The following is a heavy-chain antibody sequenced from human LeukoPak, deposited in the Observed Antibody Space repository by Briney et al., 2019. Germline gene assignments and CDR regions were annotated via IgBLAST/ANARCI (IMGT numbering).Heavy chain of an antibody. J-gene: IGHJ5*02. CDR1: GGSISSGGYY. CDR3: ARAGYDFWSGHMMRGWFDP. CDR2: IYYSGST. Sequence: SGTLSLTCTVSGGSISSGGYYWSWIRQHPGKGLEWIGYIYYSGSTYYNPSLKSRVTISVDTSKNQFSLKLSSVTAADTAVYYCARAGYDFWSGHMMRGWFDPWGQGTLVTVSS. D-gene: IGHD3-3*01. V-gene: IGHV4-61*08.